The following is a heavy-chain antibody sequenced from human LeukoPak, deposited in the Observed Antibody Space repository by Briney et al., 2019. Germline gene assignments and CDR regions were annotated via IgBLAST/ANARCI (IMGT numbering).Heavy chain of an antibody. CDR3: ARDRYYYGSGSYSSPNYYFDY. Sequence: PGGSLRLSCAASGFTFSSYWMSWVRQAPGKGPEWVANIKQDGSEKYYVDSVKGRFTISRDNAKNSLYLQMNSLRAEDTAVYYCARDRYYYGSGSYSSPNYYFDYWGQGTLVTVSS. J-gene: IGHJ4*02. CDR2: IKQDGSEK. CDR1: GFTFSSYW. D-gene: IGHD3-10*01. V-gene: IGHV3-7*01.